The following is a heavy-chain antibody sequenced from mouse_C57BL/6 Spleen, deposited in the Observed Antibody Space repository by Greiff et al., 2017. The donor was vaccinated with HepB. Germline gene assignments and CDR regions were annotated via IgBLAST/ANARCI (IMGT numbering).Heavy chain of an antibody. V-gene: IGHV1-42*01. Sequence: EVQRVESGPELVKPGASVKISCKASGYSFTGYYMNWVKQSPEKSLEWIGEINPSTGGTTYNQKFKAKATLTVDKSSSTAYMQLKSLTSEDSAVYYCARWGFYAMDYWGQGTSVTVSS. CDR2: INPSTGGT. CDR1: GYSFTGYY. J-gene: IGHJ4*01. CDR3: ARWGFYAMDY.